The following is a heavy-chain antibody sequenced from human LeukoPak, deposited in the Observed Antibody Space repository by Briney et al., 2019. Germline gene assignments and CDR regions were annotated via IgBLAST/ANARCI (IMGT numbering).Heavy chain of an antibody. V-gene: IGHV4-59*08. Sequence: PSETLSLTCTVSGGSISGYYWSWIRQPPGKGLEWIGYIYYSGSTNYNPSLKSRVTISVDTSKNQFSLKLSSVTAADTAVYYCASLATVAGSDYWGQGTLVTVSS. J-gene: IGHJ4*02. D-gene: IGHD6-19*01. CDR2: IYYSGST. CDR3: ASLATVAGSDY. CDR1: GGSISGYY.